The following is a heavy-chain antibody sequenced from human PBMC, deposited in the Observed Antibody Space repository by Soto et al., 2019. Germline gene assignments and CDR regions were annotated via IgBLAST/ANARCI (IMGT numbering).Heavy chain of an antibody. Sequence: PSETLSLTCTVSGGSVNSDNYYWSWIRQPPGKGLEWIGYIYHTGRTNYNPSLMSRVTISLDTSRNQFSLKLSSVTGADTAVYYCAREYSNSPEAFDSWGQGALVTVSS. CDR2: IYHTGRT. CDR1: GGSVNSDNYY. D-gene: IGHD1-26*01. CDR3: AREYSNSPEAFDS. V-gene: IGHV4-61*01. J-gene: IGHJ4*02.